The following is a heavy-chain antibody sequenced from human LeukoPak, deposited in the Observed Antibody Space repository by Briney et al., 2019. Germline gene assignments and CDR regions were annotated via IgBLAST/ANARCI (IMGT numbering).Heavy chain of an antibody. J-gene: IGHJ5*02. CDR2: IYTSGST. CDR1: GGSISSFY. Sequence: PSETLSFTCTVSGGSISSFYWSWIRQPAGMGLDWIGRIYTSGSTNYNPSLKSRVTMSVDTSKNQFSLKLSSVTAADTAVYHCARGGNWNDAFDPWGQGTLVTVSS. V-gene: IGHV4-4*07. CDR3: ARGGNWNDAFDP. D-gene: IGHD1-1*01.